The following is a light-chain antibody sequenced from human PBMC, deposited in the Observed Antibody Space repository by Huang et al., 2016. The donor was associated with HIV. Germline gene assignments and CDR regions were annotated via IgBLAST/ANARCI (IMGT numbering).Light chain of an antibody. J-gene: IGKJ4*01. CDR1: QTILYSSKNKNY. V-gene: IGKV4-1*01. CDR2: WAS. CDR3: QQYFETPLT. Sequence: DIVMTQSPDSLAVSLGERATVNCKSSQTILYSSKNKNYLAWYQQKPGQPPKWLIYWASTRESGVPDRVSGSGSGTDFTLTISSLQAEDVAVYYCQQYFETPLTFGGGTKVEIK.